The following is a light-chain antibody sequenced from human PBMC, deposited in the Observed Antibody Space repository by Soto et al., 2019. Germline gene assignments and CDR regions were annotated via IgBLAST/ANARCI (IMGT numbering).Light chain of an antibody. CDR2: NNN. J-gene: IGLJ7*01. CDR1: NSNIGSNT. Sequence: QSVLTQPPSASGTPGQRVTISCSGGNSNIGSNTVILYPHLPGTAPKLLIYNNNQRPSGVPDRFSGSKSGTSASLAISGLQSEDEADYYCAAWDDSLNGHAVFGGGTQLTVL. V-gene: IGLV1-44*01. CDR3: AAWDDSLNGHAV.